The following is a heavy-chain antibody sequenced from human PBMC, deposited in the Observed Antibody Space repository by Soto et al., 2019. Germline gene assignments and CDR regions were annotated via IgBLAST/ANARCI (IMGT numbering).Heavy chain of an antibody. Sequence: QVQLVQSGAEVKKPGASVKVSCKASGYTFTSYDINWVLQATGQGLEWMVWMNPNSGNTGYAQKYQGRVTMTRNTSVATAYMELSSLRAEDTAVYYCARDISYGLDVWGHGTTVTVSS. CDR2: MNPNSGNT. CDR1: GYTFTSYD. CDR3: ARDISYGLDV. J-gene: IGHJ6*02. V-gene: IGHV1-8*01.